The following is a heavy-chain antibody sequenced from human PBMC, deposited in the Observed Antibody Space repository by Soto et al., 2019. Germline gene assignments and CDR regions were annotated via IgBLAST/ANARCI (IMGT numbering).Heavy chain of an antibody. V-gene: IGHV1-8*01. J-gene: IGHJ5*02. CDR1: GYSFTRHD. D-gene: IGHD4-4*01. CDR3: ARGAYNDYSHWFDP. Sequence: QVQLVQSGAEVRKPGASVRVSCKATGYSFTRHDINWLRQAAGQGLEWMGGMNPNSGNAVYAQKFQGRVTMTRNTSITTADIEVTSLKSEDTAVYFCARGAYNDYSHWFDPWGQGTLVTVSS. CDR2: MNPNSGNA.